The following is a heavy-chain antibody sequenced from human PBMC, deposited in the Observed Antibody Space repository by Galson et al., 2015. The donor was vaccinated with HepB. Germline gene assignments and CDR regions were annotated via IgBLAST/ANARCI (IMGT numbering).Heavy chain of an antibody. CDR3: AKQRFDMWFWELLHFDS. D-gene: IGHD3-10*01. V-gene: IGHV3-23*01. Sequence: SLRLSCAASGFTFSTYSVNWVRQAPGKGLEWVSHINTSGGYKDYADSVKGRFTISRDNSKNTVYLQMSSLRADDTAVYYCAKQRFDMWFWELLHFDSWGQGTPVTASS. CDR1: GFTFSTYS. J-gene: IGHJ4*02. CDR2: INTSGGYK.